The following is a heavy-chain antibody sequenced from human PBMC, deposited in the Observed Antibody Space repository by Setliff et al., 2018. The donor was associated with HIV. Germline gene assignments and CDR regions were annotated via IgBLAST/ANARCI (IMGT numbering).Heavy chain of an antibody. CDR3: AREADGIDF. D-gene: IGHD2-15*01. V-gene: IGHV4-39*02. Sequence: PSETLSLTCTVSGGSITSSTYYWGWIRQPPGKGLEWIGTVHYTGNIYHNPSLKSRVTISVEVSKNQISLKLTAVTAADSAVYYCAREADGIDFWGQGTLVTVSS. CDR2: VHYTGNI. CDR1: GGSITSSTYY. J-gene: IGHJ4*02.